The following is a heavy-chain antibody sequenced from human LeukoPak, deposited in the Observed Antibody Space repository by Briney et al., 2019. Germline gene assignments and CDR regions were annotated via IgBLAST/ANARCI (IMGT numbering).Heavy chain of an antibody. V-gene: IGHV3-21*01. J-gene: IGHJ4*02. D-gene: IGHD6-19*01. CDR3: ARDGSGWTLYYFDY. Sequence: GESLRLSCAASGFTFSSYSMNWVRQAPGKGLEWVSSISSSSSYIYYADSVKGRFTISRDNAKNSLYLQMNSLRAEDTAVYYCARDGSGWTLYYFDYWGQGTLVTVSS. CDR2: ISSSSSYI. CDR1: GFTFSSYS.